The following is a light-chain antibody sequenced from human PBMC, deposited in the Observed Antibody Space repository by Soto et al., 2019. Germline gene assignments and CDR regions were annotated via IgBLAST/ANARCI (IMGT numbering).Light chain of an antibody. CDR2: DAS. Sequence: EIVLTQSPATLSLSPGERATLSCRASQSVGTYLAWYQKKPGQGPRLLIYDASTRATGIPARFSGGGSGTDFTLTISSLEPDDFAVYYCQQRSNWPPGGTFGGGTKVEIK. CDR1: QSVGTY. V-gene: IGKV3-11*01. CDR3: QQRSNWPPGGT. J-gene: IGKJ4*01.